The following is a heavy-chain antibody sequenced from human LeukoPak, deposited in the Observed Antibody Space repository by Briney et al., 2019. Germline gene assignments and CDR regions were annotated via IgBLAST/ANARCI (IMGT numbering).Heavy chain of an antibody. D-gene: IGHD6-13*01. CDR2: INHSGST. V-gene: IGHV4-34*01. CDR3: ARDRPGGSSLDY. Sequence: GSLRLSCAASGFTFSSYSMNWVRQSPGKGLEWIGEINHSGSTNYNPSLKSRVTISVDTSKNQFSLKLSSVTAADTAVYYCARDRPGGSSLDYWGQGTLVTVSS. J-gene: IGHJ4*02. CDR1: GFTFSSYS.